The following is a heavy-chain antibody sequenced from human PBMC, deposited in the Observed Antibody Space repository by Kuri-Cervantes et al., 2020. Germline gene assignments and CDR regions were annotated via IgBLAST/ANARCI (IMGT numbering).Heavy chain of an antibody. J-gene: IGHJ3*02. CDR3: ARDVQMVASSSWGDAFDI. CDR2: VNPNSGGT. Sequence: ASVKVSCKASGYTFTGYYMHWVRQAPGQGLEWMGWVNPNSGGTNYAQKFQGWVTMTRDTFISTAYMELSRLRSDGTAVYYCARDVQMVASSSWGDAFDIWGQGTMVTVSS. V-gene: IGHV1-2*04. CDR1: GYTFTGYY. D-gene: IGHD6-13*01.